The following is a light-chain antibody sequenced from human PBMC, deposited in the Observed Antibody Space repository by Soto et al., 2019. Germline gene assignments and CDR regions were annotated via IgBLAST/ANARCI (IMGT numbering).Light chain of an antibody. Sequence: VFPKSSDTVSLSTWETATLSCRASQGVDRYVAWYQQKVGQAPRLLIYDAYSRATGVGARFTGSGSATDFSLTITSLEPEDLAVYYCQQRGKWPSTLGPGTKVDIK. CDR1: QGVDRY. CDR2: DAY. CDR3: QQRGKWPST. V-gene: IGKV3-11*01. J-gene: IGKJ3*01.